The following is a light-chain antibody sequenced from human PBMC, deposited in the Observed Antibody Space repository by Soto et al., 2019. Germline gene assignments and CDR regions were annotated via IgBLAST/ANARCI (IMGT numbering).Light chain of an antibody. CDR3: QQYNNWPPFT. J-gene: IGKJ3*01. CDR2: GAS. V-gene: IGKV3-15*01. Sequence: EIVMTQSPATLSVSPGERATLSCRASQSVSGNLAWYQQKPGQAPRLLIYGASTRATGIPARFSGSGSGTEFTLTISSLQSEDFAVHYCQQYNNWPPFTFGPGTKVDIK. CDR1: QSVSGN.